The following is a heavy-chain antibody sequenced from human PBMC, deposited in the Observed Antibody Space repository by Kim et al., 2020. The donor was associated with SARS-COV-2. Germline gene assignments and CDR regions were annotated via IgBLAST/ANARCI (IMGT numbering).Heavy chain of an antibody. CDR3: ARAQFASPFDQNWFDP. CDR1: GFTFAKHA. CDR2: ISGSGSYT. J-gene: IGHJ5*02. D-gene: IGHD3-10*01. V-gene: IGHV3-23*01. Sequence: GGSLRLSCAASGFTFAKHAMTWVRQSPRTGLEWVSVISGSGSYTLYADSVKGRFTISSDNSKDTLYLQMSGLRVEDTALYFCARAQFASPFDQNWFDPWGQGTLVVVSS.